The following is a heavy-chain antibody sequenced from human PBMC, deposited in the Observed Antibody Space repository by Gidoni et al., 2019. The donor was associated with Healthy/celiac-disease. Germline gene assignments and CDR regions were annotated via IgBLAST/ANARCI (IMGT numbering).Heavy chain of an antibody. CDR1: GGSLCSRGYY. V-gene: IGHV4-31*03. CDR2: IYYSGRT. CDR3: ARDRRDFWSGGYFDY. D-gene: IGHD3-3*01. Sequence: QVQLQQSGPGLVKPSQTLSLTCTVSGGSLCSRGYYWCWICQHPGKGLEWIGYIYYSGRTYYNPSLKSRVTISVDTSKNQFSLKLSSGTDADTAVYYCARDRRDFWSGGYFDYWGQGTLVTVSS. J-gene: IGHJ4*02.